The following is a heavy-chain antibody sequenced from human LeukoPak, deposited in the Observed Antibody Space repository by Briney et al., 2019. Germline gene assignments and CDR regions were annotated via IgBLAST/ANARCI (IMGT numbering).Heavy chain of an antibody. J-gene: IGHJ4*02. CDR3: ARGVNSLYFDY. V-gene: IGHV4-30-2*01. Sequence: SETLSLTCAVSGGSITSGGYSWSWIRQLPGEGPEWIGYIHHGGSTYYNPSLKSRVTMSVDRSKNQFSLNLSSVTAADTAVYYCARGVNSLYFDYWGQGTLVTVSS. CDR2: IHHGGST. D-gene: IGHD4-23*01. CDR1: GGSITSGGYS.